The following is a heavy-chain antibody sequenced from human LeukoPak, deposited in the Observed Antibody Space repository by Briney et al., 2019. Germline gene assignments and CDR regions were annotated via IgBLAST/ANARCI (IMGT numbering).Heavy chain of an antibody. J-gene: IGHJ4*02. CDR2: ISSSGSTI. CDR3: ARAKHECSSTSCYPREGFDY. D-gene: IGHD2-2*01. V-gene: IGHV3-11*01. CDR1: GFTLSDYY. Sequence: GGSLRLSCAASGFTLSDYYMSWIRQAPGKGLEWVSYISSSGSTIYYADSVKGRFTISRDNAKNSLYLQMNSLRAEDTAVYYCARAKHECSSTSCYPREGFDYWGQGTLVTVSS.